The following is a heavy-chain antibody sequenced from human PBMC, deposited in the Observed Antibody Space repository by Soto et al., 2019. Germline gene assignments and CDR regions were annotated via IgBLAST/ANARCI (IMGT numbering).Heavy chain of an antibody. CDR2: MNLDTGGT. D-gene: IGHD5-18*01. J-gene: IGHJ4*02. Sequence: QVQLVQSGAEVKKPGASVRVSCETSGYRFTAYYIHWVRQAPGQGLEWMGRMNLDTGGTTYAQKFQGRVTMTRYTSISTAYMELSSLKSDDTAMYYCARDGNFAFLGYSFAFDFWGQGSLVTVSS. CDR3: ARDGNFAFLGYSFAFDF. CDR1: GYRFTAYY. V-gene: IGHV1-2*06.